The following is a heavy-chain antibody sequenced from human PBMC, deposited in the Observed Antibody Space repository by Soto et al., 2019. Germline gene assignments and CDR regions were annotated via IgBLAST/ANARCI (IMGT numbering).Heavy chain of an antibody. CDR2: IRSKTTNYAT. CDR1: EFTFSGSS. J-gene: IGHJ4*02. CDR3: TPEVAGFKY. V-gene: IGHV3-73*02. D-gene: IGHD2-15*01. Sequence: DVQLVESGGGLVQPGGSLKLSCAASEFTFSGSSMHWVRQASGKGLEWVGRIRSKTTNYATAYAASVKDRFTISRYDSKTTTYLQMSSLKTEDTAVYYCTPEVAGFKYWGQGTLVTVSS.